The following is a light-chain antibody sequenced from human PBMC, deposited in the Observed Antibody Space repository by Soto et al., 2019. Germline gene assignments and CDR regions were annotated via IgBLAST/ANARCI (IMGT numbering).Light chain of an antibody. CDR1: QTIGAN. Sequence: QMSHSLASLSSTVSNRVTITCRASQTIGANLNWYRQKPGKATTLLIYDASTLQSGVPSRFSGLGSGTDFALTISSLHPDDSATYYCQQSYTTLYTFGRGTKVDIK. V-gene: IGKV1-39*01. J-gene: IGKJ2*01. CDR3: QQSYTTLYT. CDR2: DAS.